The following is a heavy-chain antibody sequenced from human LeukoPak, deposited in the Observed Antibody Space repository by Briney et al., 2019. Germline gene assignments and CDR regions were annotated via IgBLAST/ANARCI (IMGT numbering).Heavy chain of an antibody. D-gene: IGHD1-26*01. V-gene: IGHV1-18*01. CDR3: ARGGRWELPRPYAFDI. J-gene: IGHJ3*02. CDR1: GYTFTSYG. Sequence: GASVKVSCKASGYTFTSYGISWLRQAPGQGLEWMGWISTYNGHTNYAQKLQGRVTMTTDTSTSTAYMELRNLRSDDTAVYYCARGGRWELPRPYAFDIRGQGTMVTVSS. CDR2: ISTYNGHT.